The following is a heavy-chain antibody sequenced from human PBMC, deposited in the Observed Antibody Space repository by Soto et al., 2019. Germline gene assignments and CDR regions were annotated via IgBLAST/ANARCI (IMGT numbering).Heavy chain of an antibody. Sequence: SETLSLTCTVPGGSISRYYWSWVRQPPGKGLEWIGYIHYSGTTNYNPSLKSRVTISVDTSKNQFSLRLNSMTAADTAVYYCATGNDLLNYWGQGALVTVSS. V-gene: IGHV4-59*01. D-gene: IGHD3-9*01. J-gene: IGHJ4*02. CDR3: ATGNDLLNY. CDR2: IHYSGTT. CDR1: GGSISRYY.